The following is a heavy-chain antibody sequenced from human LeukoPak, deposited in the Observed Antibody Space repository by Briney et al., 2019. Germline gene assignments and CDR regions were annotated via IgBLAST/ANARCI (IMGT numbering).Heavy chain of an antibody. CDR2: IIPIFGTA. CDR3: ARDGARYYDILTGLNWFDP. V-gene: IGHV1-69*13. J-gene: IGHJ5*02. D-gene: IGHD3-9*01. CDR1: GGTFSSYA. Sequence: GASVKVSCKAFGGTFSSYAISWVRQAPGQGLEWMGGIIPIFGTANYAQKFQGRVTITADESTSTAYMELSSLRSEDTAVYYCARDGARYYDILTGLNWFDPWGQGTLVTVSS.